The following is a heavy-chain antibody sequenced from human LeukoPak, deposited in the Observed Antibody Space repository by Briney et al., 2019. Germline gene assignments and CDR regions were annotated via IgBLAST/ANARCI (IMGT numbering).Heavy chain of an antibody. D-gene: IGHD6-13*01. Sequence: ASVKVPCKASGYTFTSYGISWVRQAPGQGLEWMGWISAYNGNTNYAQKLQGRVTMATDTSASTADMELRSLRYDDTAVYYCASGIAAAGFDYWGQGTLVTVSS. CDR2: ISAYNGNT. J-gene: IGHJ4*02. CDR1: GYTFTSYG. V-gene: IGHV1-18*01. CDR3: ASGIAAAGFDY.